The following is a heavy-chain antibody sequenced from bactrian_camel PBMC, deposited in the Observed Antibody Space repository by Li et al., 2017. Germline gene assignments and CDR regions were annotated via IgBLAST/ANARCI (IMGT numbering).Heavy chain of an antibody. CDR2: IDSYGTI. V-gene: IGHV3S57*01. D-gene: IGHD5*01. Sequence: HVQLVESGGGPAQTGGSLTIYCKASEDIINRACMGWFRQAPGKDREGVAAIDSYGTIGYAEAVKGRFTISEDNAKNTLFLQMNSLKPEDSATYFCAAVGLTTIDNAGYCTGWGALDKYYGMDYWGNGTQVTVST. CDR1: EDIINRAC. J-gene: IGHJ7*01.